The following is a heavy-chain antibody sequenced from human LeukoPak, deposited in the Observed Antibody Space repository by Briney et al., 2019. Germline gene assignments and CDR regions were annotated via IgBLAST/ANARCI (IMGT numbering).Heavy chain of an antibody. V-gene: IGHV3-23*01. CDR2: ISGTGGST. Sequence: GGSLRLSCAASGVTFSSYAVSWVRQSPGKGLEWVSSISGTGGSTYYADSVKSRFTNSRDNSKNTLYLQMNSLRAEDTAVYYCAPHSYGYAGLDWGQGSLVTVSS. J-gene: IGHJ4*02. CDR1: GVTFSSYA. D-gene: IGHD5-18*01. CDR3: APHSYGYAGLD.